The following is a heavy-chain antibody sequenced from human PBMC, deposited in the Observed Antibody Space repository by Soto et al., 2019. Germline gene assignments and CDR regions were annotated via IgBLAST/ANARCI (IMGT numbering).Heavy chain of an antibody. CDR2: ISAYNGNT. J-gene: IGHJ6*02. D-gene: IGHD6-13*01. CDR1: GYTFTSYG. CDR3: ARDLCSGIAAPCNYYGMDV. V-gene: IGHV1-18*01. Sequence: ASVKVSCKASGYTFTSYGISWVRQAPGQGLEWMGWISAYNGNTNYAQKLQGRVTMTTDTSTSTAYMELRSLRSDDTAVYYCARDLCSGIAAPCNYYGMDVWGQGTTVTVSS.